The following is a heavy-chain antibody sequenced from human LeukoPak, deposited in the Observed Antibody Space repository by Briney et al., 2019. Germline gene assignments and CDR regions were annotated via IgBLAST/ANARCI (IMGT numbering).Heavy chain of an antibody. CDR1: GYTFTGYY. J-gene: IGHJ4*02. Sequence: GASVKVSCKASGYTFTGYYMHWVRQAPGQGLEWMGWINPNSGGTNYAQKFQGRVTMTRDTSISTAYMELSRLRSDDTAVYYCARDIAYDSSGYDYWGQGTLVTVSS. CDR2: INPNSGGT. V-gene: IGHV1-2*02. CDR3: ARDIAYDSSGYDY. D-gene: IGHD3-22*01.